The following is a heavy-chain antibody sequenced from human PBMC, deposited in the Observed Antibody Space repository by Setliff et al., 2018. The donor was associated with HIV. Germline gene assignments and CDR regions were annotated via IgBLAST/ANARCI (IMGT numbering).Heavy chain of an antibody. J-gene: IGHJ4*02. CDR3: ARGSSWCGGDCERDY. V-gene: IGHV1-18*01. Sequence: ASVKVSCKASGYTFTSYGISWVRQAPGQGLEWMGWISAYNGDTGYAQNFQGRVTMTRDTSISTAYMELSSLTSDDTAVYYCARGSSWCGGDCERDYWGQGTLVTVSS. CDR1: GYTFTSYG. CDR2: ISAYNGDT. D-gene: IGHD2-21*02.